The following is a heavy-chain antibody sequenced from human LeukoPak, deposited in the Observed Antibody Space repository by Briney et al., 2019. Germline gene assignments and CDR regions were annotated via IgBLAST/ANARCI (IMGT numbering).Heavy chain of an antibody. CDR2: ISDSGGDT. Sequence: GGSPRLSCAASGFTFSISAMTWVRQAPGKGLEWVSAISDSGGDTIYTDSVKDRFTISRDNSENTLYLQMSSLRVEDTAVYYCTKGGSYAPLDSWGQGTLVTVSS. D-gene: IGHD1-26*01. V-gene: IGHV3-23*01. CDR1: GFTFSISA. J-gene: IGHJ4*02. CDR3: TKGGSYAPLDS.